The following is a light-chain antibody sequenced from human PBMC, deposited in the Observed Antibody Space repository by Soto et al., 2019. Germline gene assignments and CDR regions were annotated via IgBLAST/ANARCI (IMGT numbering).Light chain of an antibody. CDR1: SGSVSTSYY. CDR2: STN. V-gene: IGLV8-61*01. CDR3: VLYMGRGNNWV. Sequence: QTVVTQEPSVSVSPGGTVTLTCGMSSGSVSTSYYPSWYQQTPGQAPRTLTYSTNTRSSGVPDRFSGSILGNKAALTITGAQADDESDYYCVLYMGRGNNWVFGGGTKLTVL. J-gene: IGLJ3*02.